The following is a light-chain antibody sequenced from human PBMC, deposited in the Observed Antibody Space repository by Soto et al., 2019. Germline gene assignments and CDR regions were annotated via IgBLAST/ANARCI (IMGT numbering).Light chain of an antibody. CDR1: QSVTSNY. Sequence: EIVLTQSPGTLSLSPGERATLSCGASQSVTSNYLAWYQQKPGQAPRLLIYGSSTRATGIPDRFTGSGSGTDFTLTISRREPEDFAVYYCQHYVTSLTTFGQGTKVDI. V-gene: IGKV3-20*01. CDR3: QHYVTSLTT. CDR2: GSS. J-gene: IGKJ1*01.